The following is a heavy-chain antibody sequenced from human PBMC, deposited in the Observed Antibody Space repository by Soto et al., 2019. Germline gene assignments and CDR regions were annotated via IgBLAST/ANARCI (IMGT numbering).Heavy chain of an antibody. Sequence: QLQLQESGSGLVKPSQTLSLTCAVSGGSISSGGYYWSWLRQPPGKDLEWIGYIYHSGSTYYNPSLKSRVTISVDRSKNQFSMKLSSVTAADTAVYYCARVPGLWGRGTLITVSS. CDR2: IYHSGST. CDR1: GGSISSGGYY. V-gene: IGHV4-30-2*01. J-gene: IGHJ2*01. CDR3: ARVPGL.